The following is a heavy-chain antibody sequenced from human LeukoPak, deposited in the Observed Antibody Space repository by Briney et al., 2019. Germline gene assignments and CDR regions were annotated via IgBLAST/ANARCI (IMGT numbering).Heavy chain of an antibody. CDR3: AKALAAAGLPYFDY. J-gene: IGHJ4*02. CDR2: ISGSGGST. V-gene: IGHV3-23*01. CDR1: GFTISSYA. Sequence: PGGSLRLSCAASGFTISSYAMSWVRQAPGKGLEWVSAISGSGGSTYYADSVKGRFTISRDNSKNTLYLQMNSLRAEDTAVYYCAKALAAAGLPYFDYWGQGTLVTVSS. D-gene: IGHD6-13*01.